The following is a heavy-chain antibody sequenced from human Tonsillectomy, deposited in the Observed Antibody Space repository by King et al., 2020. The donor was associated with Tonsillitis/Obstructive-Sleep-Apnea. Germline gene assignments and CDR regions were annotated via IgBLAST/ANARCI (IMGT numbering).Heavy chain of an antibody. CDR3: ATYGTVTPLDAFDI. J-gene: IGHJ3*02. CDR2: ISTNSYYK. D-gene: IGHD4-17*01. Sequence: VQLVESGGGLVKPGGSLRLSCAASGFTFSNYYMTWIRQAPGKGLEWVSYISTNSYYKNYADSVKGRFTISRDNAKNSLYLQMNSLRAEDTAVYYCATYGTVTPLDAFDIWGQGTMVTVSS. V-gene: IGHV3-11*06. CDR1: GFTFSNYY.